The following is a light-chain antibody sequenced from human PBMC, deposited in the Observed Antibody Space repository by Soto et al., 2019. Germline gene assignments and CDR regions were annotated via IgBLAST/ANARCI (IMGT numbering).Light chain of an antibody. CDR1: SSDVGAYNY. Sequence: SALTQPASVSGSPGQSITFSCTGTSSDVGAYNYVSWYQQHPGKAPKLMIYEVSNRPSGVSNRFSGSKSGNTASLTISGLQAEDEADYYCSSYTSSSTLVFGGGTKLTVL. V-gene: IGLV2-14*01. CDR2: EVS. CDR3: SSYTSSSTLV. J-gene: IGLJ3*02.